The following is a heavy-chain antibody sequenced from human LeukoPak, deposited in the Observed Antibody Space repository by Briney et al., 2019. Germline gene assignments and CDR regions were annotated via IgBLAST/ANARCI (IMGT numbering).Heavy chain of an antibody. CDR1: GGSINTYY. V-gene: IGHV4-4*07. J-gene: IGHJ5*02. CDR3: ARPQSGLGWFDP. CDR2: IYSTGIT. Sequence: SETLSLTCTVSGGSINTYYWSWIRQPAGKGLEWIGRIYSTGITTYNPSLKGRVTTSVDTSKNQFSLKLSSVTAADTAVYYCARPQSGLGWFDPWGQGILVTVSS.